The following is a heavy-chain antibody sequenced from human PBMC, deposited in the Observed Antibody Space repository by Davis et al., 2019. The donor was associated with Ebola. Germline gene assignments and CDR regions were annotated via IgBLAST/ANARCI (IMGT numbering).Heavy chain of an antibody. D-gene: IGHD6-13*01. CDR2: ISGSGGNT. V-gene: IGHV3-23*01. CDR3: AKERGSSPLPYFDY. Sequence: PGGSLRLSCAASGFTFSSYAMHWVRQAPGKGLEWVSAISGSGGNTYYADSVKGRFTIARDNSKNTLYLQMNSLRAEDTAVYYCAKERGSSPLPYFDYWGQGTLVTVSS. CDR1: GFTFSSYA. J-gene: IGHJ4*02.